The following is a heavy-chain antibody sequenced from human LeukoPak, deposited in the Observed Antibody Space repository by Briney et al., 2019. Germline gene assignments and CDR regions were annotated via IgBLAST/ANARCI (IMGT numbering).Heavy chain of an antibody. Sequence: ASVKVSCKASGYTFTSYDINWVRQATGQGLEWMGWMNPNSGNTGYAQKFQGRVTMTRNTSISTAYMELSGLRSEDTAVYYCARRGIYYYGSGSYDNWFDPWGQGTLVTVSS. V-gene: IGHV1-8*02. CDR1: GYTFTSYD. CDR3: ARRGIYYYGSGSYDNWFDP. D-gene: IGHD3-10*01. CDR2: MNPNSGNT. J-gene: IGHJ5*02.